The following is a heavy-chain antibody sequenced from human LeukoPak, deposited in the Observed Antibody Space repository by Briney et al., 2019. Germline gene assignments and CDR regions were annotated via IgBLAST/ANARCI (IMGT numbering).Heavy chain of an antibody. V-gene: IGHV1-46*01. D-gene: IGHD6-19*01. CDR2: INPSGGST. CDR1: GYTFTSYY. J-gene: IGHJ4*02. Sequence: ASVKVSCKASGYTFTSYYMHWVRQAPGQGLEWMGIINPSGGSTSYAQKFQGRVTMTRDTSTSTVYMELSSLRPEDTAVYYCASEIAVAGTIDYWGQGTLVTVSS. CDR3: ASEIAVAGTIDY.